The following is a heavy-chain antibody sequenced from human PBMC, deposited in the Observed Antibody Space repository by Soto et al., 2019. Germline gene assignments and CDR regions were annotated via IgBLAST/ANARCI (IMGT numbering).Heavy chain of an antibody. CDR2: IYYSGST. J-gene: IGHJ4*02. Sequence: PSETLSLTCTVSGGSISSGGYYWSWIRQHPGKGLEWIGYIYYSGSTNYNPSLKSRVTISVDTSKNQFSLKLSSVTAADTAVYYCARSVRLGDLSFRYWSQGTLVTVSS. CDR3: ARSVRLGDLSFRY. V-gene: IGHV4-61*08. D-gene: IGHD3-16*02. CDR1: GGSISSGGYY.